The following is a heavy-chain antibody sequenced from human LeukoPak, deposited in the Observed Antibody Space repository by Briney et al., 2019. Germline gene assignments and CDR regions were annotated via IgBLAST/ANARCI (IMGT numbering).Heavy chain of an antibody. CDR3: TRDDYGDYGPYYYYMDV. CDR1: GFTFGDYA. D-gene: IGHD4-17*01. J-gene: IGHJ6*03. V-gene: IGHV3-49*04. CDR2: IRSKAYGGTT. Sequence: GGSLRLSCTASGFTFGDYAMSWVRQAPGKGLEWVGFIRSKAYGGTTEYAASVKGRFTISRDDSKSIAYLQMNSLKTEDTAVYYCTRDDYGDYGPYYYYMDVWGKGTTVTISS.